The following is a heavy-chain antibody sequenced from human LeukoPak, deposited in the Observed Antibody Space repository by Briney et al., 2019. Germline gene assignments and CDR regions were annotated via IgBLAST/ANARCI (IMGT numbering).Heavy chain of an antibody. Sequence: PGGSLRLSCAASGFTLRTYGMHWVRQAPGKGLEWVAFIRFDGSDKLYADSVKGRFAISRDNSQNTLYLQMNSLRVEDTAVYYCAKDHSTYDSSGYYSFDYWAQGTLVTVSS. CDR3: AKDHSTYDSSGYYSFDY. J-gene: IGHJ4*02. CDR2: IRFDGSDK. D-gene: IGHD3-22*01. CDR1: GFTLRTYG. V-gene: IGHV3-30*02.